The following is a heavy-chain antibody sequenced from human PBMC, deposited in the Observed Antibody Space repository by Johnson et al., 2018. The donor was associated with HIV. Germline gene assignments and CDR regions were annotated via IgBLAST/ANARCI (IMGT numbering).Heavy chain of an antibody. D-gene: IGHD3-22*01. CDR2: ISSGGNSI. CDR3: ARGDYYDTSGNFIDAFDI. J-gene: IGHJ3*02. Sequence: VQLVESGGGVVQPGGSLRLSCAASGFTFSDYYISWIRQAPGKGLEWVSYISSGGNSIHYADSVTGRFTMSRDNAKNSLCLQMNSLRAEDTAVYYCARGDYYDTSGNFIDAFDIWGQGTMVTVSS. V-gene: IGHV3-11*04. CDR1: GFTFSDYY.